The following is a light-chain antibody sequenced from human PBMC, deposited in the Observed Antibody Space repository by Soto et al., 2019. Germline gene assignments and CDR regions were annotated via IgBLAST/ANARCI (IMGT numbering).Light chain of an antibody. CDR3: AAWDDSLSGWV. Sequence: QSVLTQPPSASATPGQRVTISCSGSSSNIGNDYVHWYQQLPGTAPKLLIYRNNQRSSGVPDRFSGSKSGTSASLAISGLRSEDEADYYCAAWDDSLSGWVFGGGTKVTVL. CDR1: SSNIGNDY. J-gene: IGLJ3*02. CDR2: RNN. V-gene: IGLV1-47*01.